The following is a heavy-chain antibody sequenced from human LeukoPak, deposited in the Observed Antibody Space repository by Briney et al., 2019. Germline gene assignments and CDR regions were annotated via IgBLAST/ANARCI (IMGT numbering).Heavy chain of an antibody. CDR3: ARGGTYPQIYFDN. CDR2: INPNSGDT. V-gene: IGHV1-2*02. CDR1: GYTFTGYY. Sequence: ASVKVSCKASGYTFTGYYMHWVRQAPGQGLEWMGWINPNSGDTNYAQKFQGRVTMTRDTSISTAYMELSSLRSDDTAVYYCARGGTYPQIYFDNWDQGTLITVSS. J-gene: IGHJ4*02.